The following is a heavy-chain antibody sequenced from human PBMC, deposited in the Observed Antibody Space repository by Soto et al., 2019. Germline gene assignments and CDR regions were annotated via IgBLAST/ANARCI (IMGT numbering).Heavy chain of an antibody. CDR1: GFTFSNAW. CDR3: TTAHGGAMVTVV. Sequence: GGSLRLSCAASGFTFSNAWMSWVRQAPGKGLEWVGRIKSKTDGGTTDYAAPVKGRFTISRDDSKNTLYLQMNSLKTEDTAVYYCTTAHGGAMVTVVWGQGTLVTVSS. J-gene: IGHJ4*02. V-gene: IGHV3-15*01. CDR2: IKSKTDGGTT. D-gene: IGHD5-18*01.